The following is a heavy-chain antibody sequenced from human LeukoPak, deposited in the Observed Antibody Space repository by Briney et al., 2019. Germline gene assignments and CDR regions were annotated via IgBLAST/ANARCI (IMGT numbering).Heavy chain of an antibody. J-gene: IGHJ6*02. CDR3: ARGDWFGELLQPYYFYGMDV. D-gene: IGHD3-10*01. CDR2: MNPNSGNT. V-gene: IGHV1-8*01. CDR1: RYTFTSYD. Sequence: GASVKVSCKASRYTFTSYDINWVRQATGQGLEWMGWMNPNSGNTGYAQKFQGRVTMTRNTSISTAYMELSSLRSEDTAVYYCARGDWFGELLQPYYFYGMDVWGQGTTVTVSS.